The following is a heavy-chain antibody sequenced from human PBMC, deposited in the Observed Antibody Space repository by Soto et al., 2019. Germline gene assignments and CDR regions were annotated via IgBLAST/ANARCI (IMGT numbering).Heavy chain of an antibody. Sequence: SETLSLTCAVSGGSISSSNWWSWVRQPPGKGLEWIGEIYHSGSTNYNPSLKSRVTISVDKSKNQFSLKLSSVTAADTAVYYCARRYSYGYRGPFDYWGQGTLVTVSS. CDR3: ARRYSYGYRGPFDY. CDR2: IYHSGST. J-gene: IGHJ4*02. CDR1: GGSISSSNW. V-gene: IGHV4-4*02. D-gene: IGHD5-18*01.